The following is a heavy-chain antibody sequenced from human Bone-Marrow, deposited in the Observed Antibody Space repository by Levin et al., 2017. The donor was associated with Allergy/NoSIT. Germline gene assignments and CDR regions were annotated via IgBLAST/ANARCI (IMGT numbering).Heavy chain of an antibody. J-gene: IGHJ4*02. CDR1: GGSISSYY. D-gene: IGHD6-13*01. CDR2: IYYSGST. CDR3: ARDTAAGSIDY. Sequence: SQTLSLTCTVSGGSISSYYWSWIRQPPGKGLEWIGYIYYSGSTNYNPSLKSRVTISVDTSKNQFSLKLSSVTAADTAVYYCARDTAAGSIDYWGQGTLVTVSS. V-gene: IGHV4-59*01.